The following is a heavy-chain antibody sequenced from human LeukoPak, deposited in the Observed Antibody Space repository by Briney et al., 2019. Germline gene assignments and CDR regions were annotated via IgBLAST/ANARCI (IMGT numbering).Heavy chain of an antibody. CDR1: GFTFSDAW. CDR3: TADMPASSRAADY. D-gene: IGHD2-15*01. Sequence: GGSLRLSCAASGFTFSDAWMSWVRQAPGMGLESVGRIKTKADGATTDYAAPVKGRFTISRDDSKTTLYLQINSLKTEDTGVYYCTADMPASSRAADYWGQGTLVTVSS. J-gene: IGHJ4*02. V-gene: IGHV3-15*01. CDR2: IKTKADGATT.